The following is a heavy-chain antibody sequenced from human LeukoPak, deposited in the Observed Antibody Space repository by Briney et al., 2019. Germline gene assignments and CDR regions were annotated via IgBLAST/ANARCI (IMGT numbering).Heavy chain of an antibody. Sequence: GASVKVSCKASGYTFTGYYMHWVRQAPGQGLEWMGRINRNSGGTNYAQKFQGRVTMTRDTSISTAYMELSRLRSDDTAVYYCARVLWELLPDYWGQGTLVTVSS. J-gene: IGHJ4*02. CDR3: ARVLWELLPDY. D-gene: IGHD1-26*01. V-gene: IGHV1-2*06. CDR2: INRNSGGT. CDR1: GYTFTGYY.